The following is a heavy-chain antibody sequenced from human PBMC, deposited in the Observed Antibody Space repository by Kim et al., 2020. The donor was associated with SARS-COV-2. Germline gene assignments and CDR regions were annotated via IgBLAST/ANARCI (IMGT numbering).Heavy chain of an antibody. V-gene: IGHV1-3*01. D-gene: IGHD4-17*01. J-gene: IGHJ5*02. Sequence: YSQKSQGRVTITRDTSASTAYMELSSLRSEDTAVYYCALGLTPVTFWFDPWGQGTLVTVSS. CDR3: ALGLTPVTFWFDP.